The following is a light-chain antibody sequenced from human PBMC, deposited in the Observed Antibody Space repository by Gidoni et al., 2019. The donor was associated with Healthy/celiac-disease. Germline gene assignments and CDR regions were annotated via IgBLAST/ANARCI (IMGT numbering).Light chain of an antibody. V-gene: IGKV1-39*01. CDR1: QSISSY. CDR3: QQSYSTPPT. CDR2: AAS. J-gene: IGKJ4*02. Sequence: QLTQSPFSLSASVGDRVTITCRASQSISSYLNWYQQKPGKAPKLLIYAASSLQSGVPSRFSGSGSGTDFTLTISSLQPEDFATYYCQQSYSTPPTFGGGTKVEIK.